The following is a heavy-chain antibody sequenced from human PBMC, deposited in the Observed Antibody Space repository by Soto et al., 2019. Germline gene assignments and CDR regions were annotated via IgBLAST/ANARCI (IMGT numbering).Heavy chain of an antibody. J-gene: IGHJ4*02. Sequence: SETLSLTCDVSGASITTYYWSWIRQAPGKGLEWIGNVYPTGSTDYNSSLRSRVTISVDTSKNQFSLKVNSVTAADTAVYYCARRLFGSGWTLDSWGQGALVTVSS. CDR1: GASITTYY. V-gene: IGHV4-4*09. CDR3: ARRLFGSGWTLDS. CDR2: VYPTGST. D-gene: IGHD6-19*01.